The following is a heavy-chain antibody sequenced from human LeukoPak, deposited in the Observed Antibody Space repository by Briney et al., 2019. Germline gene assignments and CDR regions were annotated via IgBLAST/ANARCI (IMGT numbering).Heavy chain of an antibody. Sequence: SETLSLTCTVSGYSISSGYYWGWIRQPPGKGLEWIGSIYHSGSTYYNPSLKSRVTISVDTSKNQFSLKLSSVTAADTAVYYCARDRQWLGAFDYWGQGTLVTVSS. J-gene: IGHJ4*02. CDR3: ARDRQWLGAFDY. V-gene: IGHV4-38-2*02. CDR2: IYHSGST. D-gene: IGHD6-19*01. CDR1: GYSISSGYY.